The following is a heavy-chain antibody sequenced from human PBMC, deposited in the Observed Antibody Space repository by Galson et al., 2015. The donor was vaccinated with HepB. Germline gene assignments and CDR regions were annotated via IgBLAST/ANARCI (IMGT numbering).Heavy chain of an antibody. J-gene: IGHJ4*02. CDR1: GFTFSSYA. CDR2: ISYDGSNK. CDR3: ARGEEEYCSSTSCYGPPGDY. D-gene: IGHD2-2*01. V-gene: IGHV3-30*04. Sequence: SLRLSCAASGFTFSSYAMHWVRQAPGKGLEWVTVISYDGSNKYYADSVKGRFTISRDNSKNTLYLQMNSLRAEDTAVYYCARGEEEYCSSTSCYGPPGDYWGQGTLVTVSS.